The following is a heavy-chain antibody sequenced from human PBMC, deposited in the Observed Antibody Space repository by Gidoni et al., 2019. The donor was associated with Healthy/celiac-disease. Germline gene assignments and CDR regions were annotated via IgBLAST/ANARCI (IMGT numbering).Heavy chain of an antibody. Sequence: EVQLVESGGGLVKPGGSLRLSCAASGFTFSNAWMRWVRQAPGKGLEWVGRIKSKTDGGTTDYAAPVKGRFTISRDDSKNTLYLQMNSLKTEDTAVYYCTTVTLLSGLLADYYYGMDVWGQGTTVTVSS. V-gene: IGHV3-15*01. CDR2: IKSKTDGGTT. J-gene: IGHJ6*02. CDR3: TTVTLLSGLLADYYYGMDV. CDR1: GFTFSNAW. D-gene: IGHD3-10*02.